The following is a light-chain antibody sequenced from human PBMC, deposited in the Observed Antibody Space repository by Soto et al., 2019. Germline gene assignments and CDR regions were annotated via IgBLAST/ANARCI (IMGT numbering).Light chain of an antibody. CDR1: QSVSNNY. Sequence: EIVLTQSPGPLSLSPGERSSLSCMASQSVSNNYLAWYQQKPGQAPRLLIYGASSRATGIPARFSGSGSGTDFTLTISSLEPEDFAVYYCQHRSNWPRTFCQGTKVDIK. CDR2: GAS. V-gene: IGKV3D-20*02. J-gene: IGKJ1*01. CDR3: QHRSNWPRT.